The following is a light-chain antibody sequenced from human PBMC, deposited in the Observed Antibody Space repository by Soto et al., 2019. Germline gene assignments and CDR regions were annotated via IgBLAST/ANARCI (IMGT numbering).Light chain of an antibody. V-gene: IGLV1-40*01. CDR3: QSYDSSLSAVV. J-gene: IGLJ2*01. CDR2: GNS. CDR1: SSNIGAGYD. Sequence: QSVLTQPPSVSGAPGQRVTISCTGSSSNIGAGYDVHWYQQLPGTAPKLLIYGNSNRPSGVPDRLSGSKSGTSASLAITGLQAEDEADYYCQSYDSSLSAVVFGGGTKLTAL.